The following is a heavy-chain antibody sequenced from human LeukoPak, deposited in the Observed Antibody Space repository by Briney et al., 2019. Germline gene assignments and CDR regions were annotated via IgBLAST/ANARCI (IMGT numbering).Heavy chain of an antibody. J-gene: IGHJ4*02. CDR3: ARGVHVRVYDSNPHYGHY. D-gene: IGHD3-22*01. CDR2: INPRTGST. V-gene: IGHV1-46*01. CDR1: GYTFTSYY. Sequence: ASVKVSCKASGYTFTSYYIFWLRQAPGQGLEWMGIINPRTGSTSYSQKFQGRVTMTRDMSTSTVYMELSSLRSEDTALYYCARGVHVRVYDSNPHYGHYWGQGTLVTVSS.